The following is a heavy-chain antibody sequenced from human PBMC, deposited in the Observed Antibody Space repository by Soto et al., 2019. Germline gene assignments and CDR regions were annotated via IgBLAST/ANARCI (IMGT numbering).Heavy chain of an antibody. Sequence: QVQLVESGGGVVQPGRSLRLSCAASGFTFSSYGMHWVRQAPGKGLEWVAVIWYDGSNKYYADSVKGRFTISRDNSKNTLYLQMNSLRAEDTAGYYCARAGDIVLVPAAPAPAPFDYWGQGTLVTVSA. CDR2: IWYDGSNK. V-gene: IGHV3-33*01. D-gene: IGHD2-2*01. CDR3: ARAGDIVLVPAAPAPAPFDY. CDR1: GFTFSSYG. J-gene: IGHJ4*02.